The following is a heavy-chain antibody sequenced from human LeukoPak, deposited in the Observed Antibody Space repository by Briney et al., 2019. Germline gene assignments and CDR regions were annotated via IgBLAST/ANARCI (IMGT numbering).Heavy chain of an antibody. CDR3: AKDWNYDSSGLGFDP. Sequence: PGGSLRLSCAASGFTFSSYAMSWVRQAPGKGLEWVSAISGSGGSTYYADSVKGRFTISRDNAKNSLYLQMNSLRAEDTAVYYCAKDWNYDSSGLGFDPWGQGTLVTVSS. D-gene: IGHD3-22*01. CDR1: GFTFSSYA. J-gene: IGHJ5*02. V-gene: IGHV3-23*01. CDR2: ISGSGGST.